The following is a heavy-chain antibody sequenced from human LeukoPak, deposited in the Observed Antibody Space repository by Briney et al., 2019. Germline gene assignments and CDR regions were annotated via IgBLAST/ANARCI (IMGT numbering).Heavy chain of an antibody. J-gene: IGHJ4*02. V-gene: IGHV3-21*01. D-gene: IGHD2-2*01. CDR1: GFTFSSYS. Sequence: GGSLRLSCAASGFTFSSYSMNWARQAPGKGLEWVSSISSSSSYIYYADSVKGRFTISRDNAKNSLYLQMNSLRAEDTAVYYCARDRQYCSSTSCYSLWGQGTLVTVSS. CDR2: ISSSSSYI. CDR3: ARDRQYCSSTSCYSL.